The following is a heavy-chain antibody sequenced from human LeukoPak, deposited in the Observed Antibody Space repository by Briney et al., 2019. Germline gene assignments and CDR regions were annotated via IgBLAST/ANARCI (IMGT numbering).Heavy chain of an antibody. V-gene: IGHV7-4-1*02. D-gene: IGHD1-26*01. CDR3: ASQVGATIIDY. J-gene: IGHJ4*02. CDR1: GYTFTSYA. CDR2: INTNTGNP. Sequence: ASVKVSCKASGYTFTSYAMNWVRQAPGQGLEWVGWINTNTGNPTYAQGFTGRFVSSLDTSVSTAYLQISSLKAEDTAVYYCASQVGATIIDYWGQGTLVTVSS.